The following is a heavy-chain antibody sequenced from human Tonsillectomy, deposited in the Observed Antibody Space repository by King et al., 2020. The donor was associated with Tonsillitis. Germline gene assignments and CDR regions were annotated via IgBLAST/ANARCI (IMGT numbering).Heavy chain of an antibody. D-gene: IGHD1-26*01. V-gene: IGHV4-39*01. J-gene: IGHJ4*02. CDR3: ARSVSGSFDY. CDR2: MYYSGTI. Sequence: QLQESGPGVVKPSETLSLTCTVSGGSISSSDQYWAWIRQPPGKGLEWIGYMYYSGTIFYNPSLKSRITISVGTSENRFSLKLSSVTAADTAVYFCARSVSGSFDYWGQGALVTVSS. CDR1: GGSISSSDQY.